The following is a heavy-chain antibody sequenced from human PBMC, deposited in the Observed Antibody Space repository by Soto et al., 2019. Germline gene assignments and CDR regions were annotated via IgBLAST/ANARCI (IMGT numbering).Heavy chain of an antibody. Sequence: LRLSCAASGFTFSSYGMHWVRQAPGKGLEWVAVIWYDGSNKYYADSVKGRFTISRDNSKNTLYLQMNSLRAEDTAVYYCARESYYDSSGYPYFDYWGQGTLVTVSS. CDR3: ARESYYDSSGYPYFDY. CDR1: GFTFSSYG. D-gene: IGHD3-22*01. CDR2: IWYDGSNK. V-gene: IGHV3-33*01. J-gene: IGHJ4*02.